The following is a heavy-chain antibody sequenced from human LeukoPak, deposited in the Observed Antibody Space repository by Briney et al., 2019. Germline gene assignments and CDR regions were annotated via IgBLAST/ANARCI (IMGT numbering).Heavy chain of an antibody. CDR3: ARGGIAVAGVSY. V-gene: IGHV1-69*04. Sequence: SVKVSCKASGGTFSSYAISWVRQAPGQGLEWMGRIIPILGIANYAQKFQGRVTITADKSTSTAYMELSSLRSEDTAVYYCARGGIAVAGVSYWGQGTLVTVSS. D-gene: IGHD6-19*01. J-gene: IGHJ4*02. CDR1: GGTFSSYA. CDR2: IIPILGIA.